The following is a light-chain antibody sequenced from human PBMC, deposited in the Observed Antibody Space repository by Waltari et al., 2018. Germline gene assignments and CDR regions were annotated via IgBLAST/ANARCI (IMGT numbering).Light chain of an antibody. CDR3: SSYTSSSTLV. CDR1: SSDVGGYNY. CDR2: EVS. J-gene: IGLJ2*01. V-gene: IGLV2-14*01. Sequence: QSALTQPASVSGSPGQSITISCTGTSSDVGGYNYASWYQQHPGKAPKLMIYEVSNRPSGVSNGFAGSRSGNTASLTISGLQAEDEADYYCSSYTSSSTLVFGGGTKLTVL.